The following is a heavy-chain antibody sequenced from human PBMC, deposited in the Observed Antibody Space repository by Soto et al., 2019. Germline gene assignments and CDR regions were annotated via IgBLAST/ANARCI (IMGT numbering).Heavy chain of an antibody. V-gene: IGHV3-21*01. D-gene: IGHD1-26*01. CDR2: ICSSRNYK. CDR1: GFTFSSHT. Sequence: GSLRLSCVASGFTFSSHTMHWVRQAPGKGLEWVSSICSSRNYKYYADSVKGRFTTSRDNAKNSLYLQMNSLRAEDTAVYYCARVVISGSYLDYWGQGTLVTVSS. J-gene: IGHJ4*02. CDR3: ARVVISGSYLDY.